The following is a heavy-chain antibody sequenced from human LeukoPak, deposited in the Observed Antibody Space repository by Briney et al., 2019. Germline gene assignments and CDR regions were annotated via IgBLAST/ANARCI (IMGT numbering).Heavy chain of an antibody. CDR3: AKGVVPAATRDNWFDP. D-gene: IGHD2-2*01. CDR2: IYSGGST. V-gene: IGHV3-53*01. J-gene: IGHJ5*02. Sequence: GGSLRLSCAASGFTVSSNYMSWVRQAPGKGLEWVSVIYSGGSTYYADSVKGRFTISRDNSKNTLYLQMNSLRAEDTAVYYCAKGVVPAATRDNWFDPWGQGTLVTVSS. CDR1: GFTVSSNY.